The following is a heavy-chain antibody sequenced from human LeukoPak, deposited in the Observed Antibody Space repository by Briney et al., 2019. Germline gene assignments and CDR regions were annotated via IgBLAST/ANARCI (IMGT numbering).Heavy chain of an antibody. CDR2: IYSDNT. V-gene: IGHV3-53*01. CDR3: AKSYNNPTVAVRVRGVIPYFDY. D-gene: IGHD3-10*01. Sequence: GGSLRLSCTVSGFTVSSNSMSWVRQAPGKGLEWGSFIYSDNTHYSDSVKGRFTISRDHSRTTLYLQMISLRADDTAVYYCAKSYNNPTVAVRVRGVIPYFDYWGQGSLVTVSS. CDR1: GFTVSSNS. J-gene: IGHJ4*02.